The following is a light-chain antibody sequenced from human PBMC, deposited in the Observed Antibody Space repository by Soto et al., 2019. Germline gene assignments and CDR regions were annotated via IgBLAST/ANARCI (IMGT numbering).Light chain of an antibody. J-gene: IGKJ3*01. Sequence: DIQMTQSPSPLSASVGDRVYITCRTSQSISSYLNWYQAKPGKAPKLLIYDASTLESGVPSRFSGSGSGTEFTLTISSLQPEDSATYYCQQSYSTPPFTFGPGTRVDI. CDR2: DAS. CDR3: QQSYSTPPFT. V-gene: IGKV1-39*01. CDR1: QSISSY.